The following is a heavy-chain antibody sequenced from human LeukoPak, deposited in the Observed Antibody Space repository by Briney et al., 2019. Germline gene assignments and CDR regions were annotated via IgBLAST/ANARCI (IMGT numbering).Heavy chain of an antibody. CDR3: ARGFCSSTSCYGVFDY. V-gene: IGHV1-2*02. J-gene: IGHJ4*02. CDR1: GYTFTGYY. CDR2: INPNSGGT. D-gene: IGHD2-2*01. Sequence: ASVKVSCKASGYTFTGYYMHWVRQAPGQGLEWMGWINPNSGGTNYAQKFQGRVTMTRDTSISTAYMELSRLRSDDTAVYYCARGFCSSTSCYGVFDYWGQGTLVTVSS.